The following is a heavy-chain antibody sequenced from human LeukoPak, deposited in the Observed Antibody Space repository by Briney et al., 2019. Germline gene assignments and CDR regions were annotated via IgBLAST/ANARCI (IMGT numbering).Heavy chain of an antibody. J-gene: IGHJ4*02. CDR3: AKPYSGSSYSGTYFDF. CDR2: IWYHGSNK. V-gene: IGHV3-30*02. Sequence: GGSLRLCCAASGFTFISYGMHWVRQAPGKGLEWVAFIWYHGSNKYYADSVKGRFTISRDNSKNTLDLQMNSLRAEDTAVYYCAKPYSGSSYSGTYFDFWGQGNIVTVSS. CDR1: GFTFISYG. D-gene: IGHD1-26*01.